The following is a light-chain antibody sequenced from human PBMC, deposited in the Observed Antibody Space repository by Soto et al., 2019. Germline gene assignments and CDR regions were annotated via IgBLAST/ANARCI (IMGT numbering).Light chain of an antibody. V-gene: IGKV3-20*01. J-gene: IGKJ1*01. Sequence: EIVLTQSPGTLSLSPGERATLSCRASQSVRSNFLAWYQQKPGQAPRLLIYGASNRATGIPDRFSGSGSGTDFTLTISRLEPEDFAVYYCQYYDTFRTFGQGTKVDIK. CDR1: QSVRSNF. CDR2: GAS. CDR3: QYYDTFRT.